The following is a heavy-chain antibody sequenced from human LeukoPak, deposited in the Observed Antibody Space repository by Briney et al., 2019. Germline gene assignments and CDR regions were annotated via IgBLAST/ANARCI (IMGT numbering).Heavy chain of an antibody. J-gene: IGHJ6*02. Sequence: GESLKISCKGSGYSFTSYWIGWVRQMPGKGLEWMGIIYPGDSDTRYSPSFQGQVTISADKPISTAYLQWSSLKASDTAMYYCARRGSLSYYGMDVWGQGTTVTVSS. CDR1: GYSFTSYW. CDR3: ARRGSLSYYGMDV. CDR2: IYPGDSDT. V-gene: IGHV5-51*01. D-gene: IGHD3-16*01.